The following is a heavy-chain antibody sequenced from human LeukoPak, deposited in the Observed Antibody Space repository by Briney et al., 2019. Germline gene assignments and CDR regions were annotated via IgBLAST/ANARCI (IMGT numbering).Heavy chain of an antibody. CDR1: GFTFSSYD. CDR2: IGSGGDT. CDR3: VRDLQD. J-gene: IGHJ4*02. V-gene: IGHV3-13*01. Sequence: GGSLRLSCAASGFTFSSYDMHWVRQDTGKGLEWVSAIGSGGDTYYIDSVKGRFTISRENAKNSLYLQLNSLRAGDTAVYYCVRDLQDWGQGTLVTVSS.